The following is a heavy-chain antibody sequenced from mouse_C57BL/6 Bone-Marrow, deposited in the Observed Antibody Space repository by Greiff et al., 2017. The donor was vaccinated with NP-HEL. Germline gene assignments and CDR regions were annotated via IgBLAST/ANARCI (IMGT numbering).Heavy chain of an antibody. CDR3: AKGDYDHWYFGV. CDR1: GFSLTSYG. CDR2: ILGDGST. J-gene: IGHJ1*03. D-gene: IGHD2-4*01. Sequence: QVQLQESGPGLVAPSQSLSITCTVPGFSLTSYGVRWVRQPPGKGLEWLGVILGDGSTHYHSALISRLSTRKDNSKSQICLKMNSLQTDDTATYYCAKGDYDHWYFGVWGTRTTVTVAS. V-gene: IGHV2-3*01.